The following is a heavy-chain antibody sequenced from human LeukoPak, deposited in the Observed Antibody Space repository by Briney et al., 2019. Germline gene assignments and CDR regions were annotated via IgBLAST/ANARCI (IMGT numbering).Heavy chain of an antibody. CDR1: GYTLTELS. V-gene: IGHV1-2*04. CDR3: ARGHEVVYGSGSPTDY. D-gene: IGHD3-10*01. CDR2: INPNSGGT. J-gene: IGHJ4*02. Sequence: ASVKVSCKVSGYTLTELSMHWVRQAPGKGLEWMGWINPNSGGTNYAQKFQGWVTMTRDTSISTAYMELSRLRSDDTAVYYCARGHEVVYGSGSPTDYWGQGTLVTVSS.